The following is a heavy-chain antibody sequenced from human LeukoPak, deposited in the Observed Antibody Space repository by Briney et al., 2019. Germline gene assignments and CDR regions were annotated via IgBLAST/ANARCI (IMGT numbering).Heavy chain of an antibody. CDR3: ARDVSGWQYYYYYGMDV. CDR2: IYYSGST. Sequence: PSETLSLTCTVSGGSISSSSYYWGWIRQPPGKGLEWIGSIYYSGSTYYNPSLKSRVTISVDTSKNQFSLKLSSVTAADTAVYYCARDVSGWQYYYYYGMDVWGQGTAVTVSS. D-gene: IGHD6-19*01. V-gene: IGHV4-39*02. J-gene: IGHJ6*02. CDR1: GGSISSSSYY.